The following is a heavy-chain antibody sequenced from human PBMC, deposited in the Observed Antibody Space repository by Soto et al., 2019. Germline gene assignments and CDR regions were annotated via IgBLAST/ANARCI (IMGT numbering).Heavy chain of an antibody. CDR2: IYYSGST. V-gene: IGHV4-61*01. D-gene: IGHD6-13*01. J-gene: IGHJ5*02. CDR1: GGSVSSGSYY. Sequence: QVQLQESGPGLVKPSETLSLTCTVSGGSVSSGSYYWSWIRQPPGKGLEWIGYIYYSGSTNYNPSLKSRVTISVDTSKIQSSLKLSAVTAAYTAVYYCAREIAASEAWFDPWGQGTLVTVSS. CDR3: AREIAASEAWFDP.